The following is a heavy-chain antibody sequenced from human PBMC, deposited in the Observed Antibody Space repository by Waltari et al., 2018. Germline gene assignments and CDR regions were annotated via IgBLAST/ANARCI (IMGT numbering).Heavy chain of an antibody. V-gene: IGHV3-74*01. CDR3: ARAKGVGASSIFDY. D-gene: IGHD1-26*01. CDR1: GFTFSSYW. J-gene: IGHJ4*02. CDR2: INSDGSST. Sequence: EVQLVESGGGLVQPGGSLRLSCAASGFTFSSYWMHWVRQAPGKGLVWVSRINSDGSSTSSADSVEGRFTISRDNAKNTLYLQMNSLRAEDTAVYYCARAKGVGASSIFDYWGQGTLVTVSS.